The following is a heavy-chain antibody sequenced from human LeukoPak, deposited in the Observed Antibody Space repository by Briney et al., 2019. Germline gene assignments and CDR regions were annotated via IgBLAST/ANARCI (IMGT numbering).Heavy chain of an antibody. J-gene: IGHJ2*01. V-gene: IGHV4-34*01. CDR1: GGSFSGYY. CDR2: INHSGST. Sequence: SETLSLTCAVYGGSFSGYYWSWIRQPPGKGLEWIGEINHSGSTNYNPSLKSRVTISVDTSKNQFSLKLSSVTAADTAVYYCARVDSDFWSGYQMEWYFDLWGRGTLVTVSS. CDR3: ARVDSDFWSGYQMEWYFDL. D-gene: IGHD3-3*01.